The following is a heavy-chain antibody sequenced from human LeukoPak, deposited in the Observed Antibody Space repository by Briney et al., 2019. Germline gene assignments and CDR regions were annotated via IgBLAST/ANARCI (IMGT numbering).Heavy chain of an antibody. CDR1: GYTFTSYG. Sequence: ASVKVSCEASGYTFTSYGISWVRQAPGQGLEWMGWISAYNGNTNYAQKLQGRVTMTTDTSTSTAYMELRSLRSDDTAVYYCARVVRYDFWSGYFDYWGQGTLVTVSS. V-gene: IGHV1-18*01. CDR3: ARVVRYDFWSGYFDY. J-gene: IGHJ4*02. CDR2: ISAYNGNT. D-gene: IGHD3-3*01.